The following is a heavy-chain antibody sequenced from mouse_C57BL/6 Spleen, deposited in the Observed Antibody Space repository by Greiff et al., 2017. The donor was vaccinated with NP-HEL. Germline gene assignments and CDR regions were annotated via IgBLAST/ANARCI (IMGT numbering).Heavy chain of an antibody. CDR3: ARQCSYAMDY. D-gene: IGHD3-1*01. CDR1: GFTFSDYG. J-gene: IGHJ4*01. Sequence: EVKLVESGGGLVKPGGSLKLSCAASGFTFSDYGMHWVRQAPEKGLEWVAYISSGSSTIYYADTVTGRFTLSRDNAKNTLFLQMTSVRSEDTAMYYCARQCSYAMDYWGQGTSVTVSS. V-gene: IGHV5-17*01. CDR2: ISSGSSTI.